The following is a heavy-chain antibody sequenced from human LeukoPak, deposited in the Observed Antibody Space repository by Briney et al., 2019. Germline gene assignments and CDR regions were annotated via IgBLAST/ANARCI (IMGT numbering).Heavy chain of an antibody. CDR3: ARLNGFSLSFNPQDAFDI. J-gene: IGHJ3*02. D-gene: IGHD2/OR15-2a*01. CDR2: INHSGST. Sequence: SETLSLTCAVYGGSFSGYYWSWIRQPPGKGLEWIGEINHSGSTNYNPSLKSRVTISVDTSKNQFSLKLSSVTAADTAVYYCARLNGFSLSFNPQDAFDIWGQGQWSPSLQ. CDR1: GGSFSGYY. V-gene: IGHV4-34*01.